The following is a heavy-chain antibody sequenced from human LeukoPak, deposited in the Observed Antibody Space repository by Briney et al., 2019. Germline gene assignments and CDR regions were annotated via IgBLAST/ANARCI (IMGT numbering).Heavy chain of an antibody. D-gene: IGHD4-17*01. CDR1: GGSTSSSNW. Sequence: PSGTLSLTCAVSGGSTSSSNWWSWVRQPPGKGLEWIGEIYHSGSTNYNPSLKSRVTISVDKSKNQFSLKLSSVTAADTAVYYCASLSTVTQYNWFDPWGQGTLVTVSS. V-gene: IGHV4-4*02. CDR3: ASLSTVTQYNWFDP. J-gene: IGHJ5*02. CDR2: IYHSGST.